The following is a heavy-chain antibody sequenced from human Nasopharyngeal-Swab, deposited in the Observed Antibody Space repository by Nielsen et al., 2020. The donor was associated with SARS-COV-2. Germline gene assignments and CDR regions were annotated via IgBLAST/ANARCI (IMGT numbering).Heavy chain of an antibody. J-gene: IGHJ3*02. D-gene: IGHD3-9*01. Sequence: SETLSLTCSLNGVSFSGYHWGWIRKSPGKRLEWIGDITRSGNTNYNPALKSRVIMSVATSKDEFSLKLTSVTAADTAIYFCARRGAPRTAILTGYSFRAFDIWGQGTMVTVSS. CDR1: GVSFSGYH. CDR2: ITRSGNT. CDR3: ARRGAPRTAILTGYSFRAFDI. V-gene: IGHV4-34*01.